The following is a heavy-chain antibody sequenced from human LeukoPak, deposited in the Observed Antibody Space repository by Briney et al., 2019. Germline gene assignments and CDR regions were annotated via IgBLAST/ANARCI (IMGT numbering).Heavy chain of an antibody. J-gene: IGHJ4*02. CDR1: GFTFSGYA. V-gene: IGHV3-23*01. CDR2: ISGSGGST. D-gene: IGHD3-22*01. CDR3: AKVKPPHYYDSSGYSEFDY. Sequence: GGSLRLSCAASGFTFSGYAMSWVRQAPGKGLEWVSAISGSGGSTYYADSVKGGFTISRDNSKNTLYLQMNSLRAEDTAVYYCAKVKPPHYYDSSGYSEFDYWGQGTLVTVSS.